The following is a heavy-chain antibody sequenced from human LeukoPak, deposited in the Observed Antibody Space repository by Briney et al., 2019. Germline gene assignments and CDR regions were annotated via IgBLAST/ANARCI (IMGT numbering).Heavy chain of an antibody. V-gene: IGHV3-30*18. CDR2: ISYDGSNK. Sequence: GGSLRLSCAASGFTFSSYGMHWVRQAPGKGLEWVAVISYDGSNKYYADSVKGRFTISRDNSKNTLYLQMNSLRAEDTAVYYCAKVAKSPLGCGGDCYSPSYYYYGMDVWGQGTTVTVSS. J-gene: IGHJ6*02. D-gene: IGHD2-21*02. CDR1: GFTFSSYG. CDR3: AKVAKSPLGCGGDCYSPSYYYYGMDV.